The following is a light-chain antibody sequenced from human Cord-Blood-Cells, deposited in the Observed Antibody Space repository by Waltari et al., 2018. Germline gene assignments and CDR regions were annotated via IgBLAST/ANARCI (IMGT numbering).Light chain of an antibody. V-gene: IGLV2-14*01. CDR1: SSDVGGYNY. J-gene: IGLJ2*01. CDR2: EVS. Sequence: QSALTQPASVSGSPGQSITISCTGTSSDVGGYNYVSWYQQHPGKAPKLMIYEVSNRPSGVSNRFSGSKSGNTASLTMSGLQAEDEADYYCSSYTSSSTLVFVGGTKLTVL. CDR3: SSYTSSSTLV.